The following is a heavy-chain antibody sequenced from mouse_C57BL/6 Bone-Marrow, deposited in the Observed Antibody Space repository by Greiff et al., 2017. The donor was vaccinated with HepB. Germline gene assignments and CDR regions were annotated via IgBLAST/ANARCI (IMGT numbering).Heavy chain of an antibody. CDR1: GYTFTSYW. D-gene: IGHD1-1*01. CDR2: INPSSGYT. Sequence: LQESGAELAKPGASVKLSCKASGYTFTSYWMHWVKQRPGQGLEWIGYINPSSGYTKYNQKFKDKATLTADQSSSTAYMPLSSMTYEDSAVYYCAKSTTAVPGYFGGWGTGTTATVSS. V-gene: IGHV1-7*01. CDR3: AKSTTAVPGYFGG. J-gene: IGHJ1*03.